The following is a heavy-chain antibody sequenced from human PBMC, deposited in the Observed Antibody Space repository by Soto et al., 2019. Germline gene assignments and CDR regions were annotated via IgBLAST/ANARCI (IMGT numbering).Heavy chain of an antibody. CDR2: IYYSGST. J-gene: IGHJ6*03. V-gene: IGHV4-59*08. CDR1: GGSISSYY. Sequence: SETLSLTCTVSGGSISSYYWSWIRQPPGKGLEWIGYIYYSGSTNYNPSLKSRVTISVDTSKNQFSLKLSSVTAADTAVYYCARHVLGRTLEEQSSGGSCSPCYYYYMDVWGKGTTVTVSS. D-gene: IGHD2-15*01. CDR3: ARHVLGRTLEEQSSGGSCSPCYYYYMDV.